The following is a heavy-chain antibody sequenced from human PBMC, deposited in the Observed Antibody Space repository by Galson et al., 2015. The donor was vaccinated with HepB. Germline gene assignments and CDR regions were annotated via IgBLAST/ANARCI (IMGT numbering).Heavy chain of an antibody. V-gene: IGHV3-74*01. J-gene: IGHJ4*02. CDR3: GRGISTAIDS. CDR2: IYSDGSST. Sequence: SLRLSCAASGFTFSSYSMNWVRQAPGKGLVWVSRIYSDGSSTNYADSVKGRFTISRDNAKNTLYLQMNSLRAEDTAVYYCGRGISTAIDSWGQGTLVTVSS. D-gene: IGHD2/OR15-2a*01. CDR1: GFTFSSYS.